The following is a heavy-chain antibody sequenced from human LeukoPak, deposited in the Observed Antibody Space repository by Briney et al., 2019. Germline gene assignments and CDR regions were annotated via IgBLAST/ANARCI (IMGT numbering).Heavy chain of an antibody. D-gene: IGHD2-15*01. Sequence: SETLSLTCAVSAYSISSGYYWGWIRQPPGKGLEWIGSIYHSGSTYYNPSLKSRVTISVDTSKNQFSLKLSSVTAADTAVYYCARQALGYCSGGSCRTRYFDYWGQGTLVTVSS. CDR3: ARQALGYCSGGSCRTRYFDY. CDR2: IYHSGST. J-gene: IGHJ4*02. CDR1: AYSISSGYY. V-gene: IGHV4-38-2*01.